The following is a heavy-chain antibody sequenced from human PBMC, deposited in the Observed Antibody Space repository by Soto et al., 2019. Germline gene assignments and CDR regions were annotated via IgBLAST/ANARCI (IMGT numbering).Heavy chain of an antibody. Sequence: QVQLVQSGAEVKKPGASVKVSCKASGYIFTSYGISWVRQAPGQGLGWLGWIGTYNGDTNYAQNFQGRVTMTTDTSTRTGYMELRSLRSDDSAVYYCARVRADLGYGSGRSCLPYYNGMDVWGQGTTVAVAS. V-gene: IGHV1-18*01. J-gene: IGHJ6*02. CDR2: IGTYNGDT. CDR1: GYIFTSYG. D-gene: IGHD2-15*01. CDR3: ARVRADLGYGSGRSCLPYYNGMDV.